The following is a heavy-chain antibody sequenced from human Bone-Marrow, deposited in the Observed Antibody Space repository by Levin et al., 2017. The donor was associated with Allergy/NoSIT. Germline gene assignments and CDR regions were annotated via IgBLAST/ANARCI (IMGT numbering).Heavy chain of an antibody. D-gene: IGHD2-15*01. V-gene: IGHV3-73*01. CDR3: TRGECRGGSCFVNDAFHI. CDR2: IRDKGNSYVT. J-gene: IGHJ3*02. Sequence: GESLKISCAASGVTFSGSAMHWVRQASGKGLGWVGRIRDKGNSYVTSYGAAGKGRVTISRDDSKNTAYLQMNSLKTEDTAVYDCTRGECRGGSCFVNDAFHIWGQGTMVTVSS. CDR1: GVTFSGSA.